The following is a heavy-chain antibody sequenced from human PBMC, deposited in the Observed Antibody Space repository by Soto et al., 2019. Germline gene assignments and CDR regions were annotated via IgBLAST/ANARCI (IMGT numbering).Heavy chain of an antibody. CDR1: GYTFTGYY. Sequence: ASVKVSCKASGYTFTGYYMHWVRQAPGQGLAWMGWLNPHSRCTNYAQKFQGRVTITADESTSTAYMELSSLRSEDTAVYYCARGGDSSSFPLRWFDYWGQGNLVTVSS. D-gene: IGHD6-6*01. CDR2: LNPHSRCT. V-gene: IGHV1-2*02. J-gene: IGHJ4*02. CDR3: ARGGDSSSFPLRWFDY.